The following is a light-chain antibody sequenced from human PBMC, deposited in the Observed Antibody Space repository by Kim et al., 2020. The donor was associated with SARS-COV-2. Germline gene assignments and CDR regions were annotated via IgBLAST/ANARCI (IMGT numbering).Light chain of an antibody. J-gene: IGKJ2*01. Sequence: SASVGDRVTITCRDSQSISIWLAWYQQKPGKAPKSLIYKASNLESGVPSRFSGSGSGTEFTLTISCLQPDDFATYYCQQYKSYPYTFGQGTKLEI. CDR3: QQYKSYPYT. CDR1: QSISIW. CDR2: KAS. V-gene: IGKV1-5*03.